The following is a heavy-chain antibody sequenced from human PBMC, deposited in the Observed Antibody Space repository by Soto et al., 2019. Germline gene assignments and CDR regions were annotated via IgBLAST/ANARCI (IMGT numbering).Heavy chain of an antibody. CDR2: TNTDGKSA. CDR3: ARELPISWSFDY. Sequence: GGSLRLSCEASGFTFSSYWMHWVRQIPGKGLEWLVRTNTDGKSANFADSVKGRFTLSRDNARNILYLEMHSLRVEDTAVYYCARELPISWSFDYWGQGTPVTVSS. CDR1: GFTFSSYW. J-gene: IGHJ4*02. V-gene: IGHV3-74*01. D-gene: IGHD2-21*01.